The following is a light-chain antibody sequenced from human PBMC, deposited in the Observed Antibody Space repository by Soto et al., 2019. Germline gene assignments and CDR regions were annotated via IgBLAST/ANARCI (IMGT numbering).Light chain of an antibody. Sequence: QSALTQPPSASGSPGQAVTISCTGTSRDIDGYDFVSWYQVRPGEAPQLIIYNVNGRPSGVPRRFSGSKSGNTASLTVSGLQAVDEADDYCSSHSDTNICGFG. V-gene: IGLV2-8*01. CDR3: SSHSDTNICG. J-gene: IGLJ1*01. CDR1: SRDIDGYDF. CDR2: NVN.